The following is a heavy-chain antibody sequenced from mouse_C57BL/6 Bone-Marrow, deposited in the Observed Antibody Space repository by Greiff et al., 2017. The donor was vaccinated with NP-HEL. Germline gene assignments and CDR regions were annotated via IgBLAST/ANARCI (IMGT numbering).Heavy chain of an antibody. CDR2: IDPEDGDT. J-gene: IGHJ2*01. V-gene: IGHV14-1*01. Sequence: EVQLQQSGAELVRPGASVKFSCTASGFNIKDYYMHWVKQRPEQGLEWIGRIDPEDGDTEYAPKFQGKATMTADTSSNTAYLQLSSLTSEDTAVYYCTTRDPPYYYGSSYFDYWGQGTTLTVSS. CDR3: TTRDPPYYYGSSYFDY. CDR1: GFNIKDYY. D-gene: IGHD1-1*01.